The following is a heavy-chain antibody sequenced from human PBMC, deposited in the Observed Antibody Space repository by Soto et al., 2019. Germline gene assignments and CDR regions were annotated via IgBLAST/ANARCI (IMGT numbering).Heavy chain of an antibody. J-gene: IGHJ5*02. CDR1: GFTRQNYA. CDR3: AKGKSTGDIDWFDP. V-gene: IGHV3-23*01. CDR2: LIGGHYGT. D-gene: IGHD3-10*01. Sequence: GWSLRLSCTASGFTRQNYAMALVRQAPGKGLEWVSTLIGGHYGTAYSYSVKGRFTVSRDNSKNCLYLQMNSLGVEDTAMYFCAKGKSTGDIDWFDPWGKGSLVALSS.